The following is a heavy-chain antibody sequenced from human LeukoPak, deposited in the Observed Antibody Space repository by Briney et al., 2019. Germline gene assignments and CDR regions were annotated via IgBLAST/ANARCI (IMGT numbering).Heavy chain of an antibody. Sequence: GGSVRLSCAASGFTFSDYYMNWPRQAPRRGLEWVSYISNSGSAKYYADSVKGRFTISRDNAKNSVYLEMNSLRAEDTAVYYCASDSSGYFGPWGQGTLVTVSS. CDR1: GFTFSDYY. V-gene: IGHV3-11*01. CDR3: ASDSSGYFGP. D-gene: IGHD3-22*01. CDR2: ISNSGSAK. J-gene: IGHJ5*02.